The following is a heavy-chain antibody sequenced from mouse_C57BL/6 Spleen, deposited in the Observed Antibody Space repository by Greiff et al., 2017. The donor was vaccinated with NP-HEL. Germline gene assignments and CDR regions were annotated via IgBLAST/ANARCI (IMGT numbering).Heavy chain of an antibody. D-gene: IGHD2-1*01. J-gene: IGHJ2*01. CDR2: ISYDGSN. CDR1: GYSITSGYY. CDR3: AKERGIYYAFDY. V-gene: IGHV3-6*01. Sequence: EVHLVESGPGLVKPSQSLSLTCSVTGYSITSGYYWNWIRQFPGNKLEWMGYISYDGSNNYNPSLKNRISITRDTSKNQFFLKLNSVTTEDTATYYCAKERGIYYAFDYWGQGTTLTVSS.